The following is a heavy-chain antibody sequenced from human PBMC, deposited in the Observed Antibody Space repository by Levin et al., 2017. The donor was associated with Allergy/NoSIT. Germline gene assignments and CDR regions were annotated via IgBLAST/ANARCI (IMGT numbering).Heavy chain of an antibody. CDR1: GLSVSDNC. CDR2: INCGHTA. CDR3: ARPHSARVRYRMDI. V-gene: IGHV3-53*01. D-gene: IGHD5-18*01. Sequence: GGSLRLSCAASGLSVSDNCMSWVRQAPGKGLEWVSVINCGHTAFYADPVKGRFTISTDISKNTVYLQMNRLTVEDTAVYFGARPHSARVRYRMDIFGQGTTVTVSS. J-gene: IGHJ6*02.